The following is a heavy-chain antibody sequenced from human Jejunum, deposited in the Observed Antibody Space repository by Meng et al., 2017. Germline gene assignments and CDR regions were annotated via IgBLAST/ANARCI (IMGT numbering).Heavy chain of an antibody. CDR2: IWYDGSNK. Sequence: GESLKISCAASGFTFSRYGMHWVRQAPGKGLEWVAVIWYDGSNKLYADSVRGRFTISRDNSKSTIYLQMNSLTDEDTAVYYCAREGGYSAAGGFDYWGQGTLVTVSS. D-gene: IGHD6-13*01. J-gene: IGHJ4*02. CDR3: AREGGYSAAGGFDY. CDR1: GFTFSRYG. V-gene: IGHV3-33*01.